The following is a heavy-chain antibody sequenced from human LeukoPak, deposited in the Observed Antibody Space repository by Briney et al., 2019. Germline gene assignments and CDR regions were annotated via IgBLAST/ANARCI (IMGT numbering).Heavy chain of an antibody. Sequence: GGSLRLSCAASGFTFSSYSMNWVRQAPGKGLEWVSSISSSSSYIYYADSVKGRFTVARDNAENSLYLQMNSLRLEDTAVYYCARESSGSDFDYWGQGTLVTVSS. CDR2: ISSSSSYI. J-gene: IGHJ4*02. CDR3: ARESSGSDFDY. CDR1: GFTFSSYS. V-gene: IGHV3-21*01. D-gene: IGHD3-3*01.